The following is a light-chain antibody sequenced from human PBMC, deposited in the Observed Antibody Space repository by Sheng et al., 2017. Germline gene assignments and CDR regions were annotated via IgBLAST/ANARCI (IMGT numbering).Light chain of an antibody. CDR1: SGHSSYI. V-gene: IGLV4-60*03. J-gene: IGLJ3*02. CDR3: ETWDSDTWV. CDR2: LEGSGSY. Sequence: QPVLTQSSSASASLGSSVKLTCTLSSGHSSYIIAWHQHQPGKAPRYLMKLEGSGSYNKGSGVPDRFSGSSSGADRYLAISNLQSEDEADYYCETWDSDTWVFGGGTKADRP.